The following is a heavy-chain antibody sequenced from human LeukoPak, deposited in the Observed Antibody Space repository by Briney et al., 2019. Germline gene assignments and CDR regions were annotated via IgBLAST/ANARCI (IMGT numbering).Heavy chain of an antibody. J-gene: IGHJ4*02. D-gene: IGHD3-10*01. Sequence: PSETLSLTCTVSGGSISSYYWSWIRQPPGKGLEWIGYIYYSGSTNYNPSLKSRVTISVDTSKNQFSLKLSSVTAADTAVYYCAGSSWSYSAPAWWGQGTLVTVSS. V-gene: IGHV4-59*01. CDR3: AGSSWSYSAPAW. CDR1: GGSISSYY. CDR2: IYYSGST.